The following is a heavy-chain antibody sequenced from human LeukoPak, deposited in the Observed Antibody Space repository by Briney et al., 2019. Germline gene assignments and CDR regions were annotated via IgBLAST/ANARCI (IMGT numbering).Heavy chain of an antibody. Sequence: PSETLSLTCTVSGGSISSYYWSWIRQPPGKGLEWIGYIYYSGSTNYNPSLKSRVTISVDTSKNQFSLKLSSVTAADTAVYYCARGGERFVVVPAAIRKDYYYYGMDVWGQGTTVTVSS. CDR2: IYYSGST. CDR3: ARGGERFVVVPAAIRKDYYYYGMDV. V-gene: IGHV4-59*01. CDR1: GGSISSYY. D-gene: IGHD2-2*01. J-gene: IGHJ6*02.